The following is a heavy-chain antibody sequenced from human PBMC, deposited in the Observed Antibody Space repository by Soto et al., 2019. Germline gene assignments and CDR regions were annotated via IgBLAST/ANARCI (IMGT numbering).Heavy chain of an antibody. CDR3: ARPLSPGGGYDAFDI. D-gene: IGHD2-15*01. CDR1: GFNFPTFW. Sequence: GESLKISCKHSGFNFPTFWIAWVRQMPGKGLECMGIIYPGDSDTRYSPSFQGQVTISADKSISTAYLQWSSLKASDTAMYYCARPLSPGGGYDAFDIWGQWTMVTVSS. J-gene: IGHJ3*02. CDR2: IYPGDSDT. V-gene: IGHV5-51*01.